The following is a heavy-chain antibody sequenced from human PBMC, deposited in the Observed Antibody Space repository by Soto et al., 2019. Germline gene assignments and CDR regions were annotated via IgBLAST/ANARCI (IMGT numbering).Heavy chain of an antibody. CDR3: AGQGDRGWLPSPFGY. CDR2: ISYDGSNK. Sequence: QVQLVESGGGVVQPGRSLRLSCAASGFTFSSYGMHWVRQAPGKGLEWVAVISYDGSNKYYADSVKGRFTISRDNSKNTLYLQMNSLRAEDTAVYYCAGQGDRGWLPSPFGYWGQGTLVTVSS. V-gene: IGHV3-30*03. D-gene: IGHD5-12*01. J-gene: IGHJ4*02. CDR1: GFTFSSYG.